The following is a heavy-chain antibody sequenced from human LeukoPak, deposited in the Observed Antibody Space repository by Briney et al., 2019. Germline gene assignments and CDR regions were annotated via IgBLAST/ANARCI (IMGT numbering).Heavy chain of an antibody. CDR2: ISSSTTYI. D-gene: IGHD1-26*01. Sequence: GGSLRLSCADSVFTFSNYSMNCVRQAPGKGLEWVSSISSSTTYIYYADSVKGRFTISRDNAKSTLYLQMNSLRAEDTAVYYCARVRGGSGRSYAADAFDIWGQGTMVTVSS. V-gene: IGHV3-21*01. CDR1: VFTFSNYS. J-gene: IGHJ3*02. CDR3: ARVRGGSGRSYAADAFDI.